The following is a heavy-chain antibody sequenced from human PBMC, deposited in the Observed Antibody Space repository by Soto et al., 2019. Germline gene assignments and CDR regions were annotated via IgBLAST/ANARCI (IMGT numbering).Heavy chain of an antibody. J-gene: IGHJ6*02. V-gene: IGHV3-30*18. CDR2: ISYDGSNK. CDR3: AKDLAEQWLVSPLFSYYGRDV. Sequence: PGGSLRLSCAASGLTFSSYGMHWVRQAPGKGMEWVAVISYDGSNKYYADSVKGRFTISRDNSKNTLYLQMNSLRAEDTAVYYCAKDLAEQWLVSPLFSYYGRDVWGQGTTVTVSS. CDR1: GLTFSSYG. D-gene: IGHD6-19*01.